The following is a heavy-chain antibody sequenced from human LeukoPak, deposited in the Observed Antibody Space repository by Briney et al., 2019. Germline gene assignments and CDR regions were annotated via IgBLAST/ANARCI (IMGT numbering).Heavy chain of an antibody. CDR1: GGSISSSNW. J-gene: IGHJ4*02. CDR3: ARVRWGGLYYFDY. CDR2: IYHSGST. D-gene: IGHD3-16*01. Sequence: SGTLSLTCAVSGGSISSSNWWSWVRQPPGKGLEWIGEIYHSGSTNYNPSLKSRVTISVDKSKNQFSLKLGSVTAADTAVYYCARVRWGGLYYFDYWGQGTLVTVSS. V-gene: IGHV4-4*02.